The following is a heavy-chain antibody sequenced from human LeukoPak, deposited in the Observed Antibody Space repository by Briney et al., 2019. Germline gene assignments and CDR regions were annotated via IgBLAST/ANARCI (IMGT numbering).Heavy chain of an antibody. CDR3: AVDYGSGSYYIYYAFDI. J-gene: IGHJ3*02. Sequence: ASVKVSCKASGYTFTSYYMHWVRQAPGQGLEWMGIINPSGGSTSYAQKFQGRVTMTRDTSTSTVYMELSSLRAEDTAVYYCAVDYGSGSYYIYYAFDIWGQGTMVTVSS. V-gene: IGHV1-46*01. CDR1: GYTFTSYY. D-gene: IGHD3-10*01. CDR2: INPSGGST.